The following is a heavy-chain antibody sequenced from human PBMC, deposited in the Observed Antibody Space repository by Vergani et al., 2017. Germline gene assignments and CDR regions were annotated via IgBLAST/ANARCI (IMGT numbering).Heavy chain of an antibody. D-gene: IGHD1-1*01. Sequence: EVELVQSGPEMRKPGESLKISCKGSEYSFGNYWIGWVRQMPGKGLEWMGIIYPADSDTRYSPSFQGQVTISADKSISTAFLQWDSLKASDTALYYCARQTTYTDSWGQGTLVTVSS. CDR2: IYPADSDT. CDR1: EYSFGNYW. J-gene: IGHJ4*02. V-gene: IGHV5-51*01. CDR3: ARQTTYTDS.